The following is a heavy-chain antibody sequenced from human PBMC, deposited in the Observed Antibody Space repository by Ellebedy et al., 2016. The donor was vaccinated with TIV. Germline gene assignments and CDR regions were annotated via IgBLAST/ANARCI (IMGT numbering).Heavy chain of an antibody. CDR2: ISRDGDIR. J-gene: IGHJ4*02. CDR1: GSIFSSYD. D-gene: IGHD1-26*01. CDR3: ATDEGGSYDS. Sequence: GESLKISCAASGSIFSSYDMNWIRQAPGKGLEWVSRISRDGDIRGYAEFAKGRFTVSRDNTKNTLYLQMSGLRADDSAVYYCATDEGGSYDSWGQGTRVSVSS. V-gene: IGHV3-74*01.